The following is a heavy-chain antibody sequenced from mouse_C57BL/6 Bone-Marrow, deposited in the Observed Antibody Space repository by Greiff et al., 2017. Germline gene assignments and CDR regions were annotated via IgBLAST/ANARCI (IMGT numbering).Heavy chain of an antibody. V-gene: IGHV5-9-1*02. J-gene: IGHJ4*01. CDR1: GFTFSSYA. CDR2: ISSGGDYI. CDR3: TREGSYSNYVDYYAMDY. Sequence: DVMLVESGEGLVKPGGSLKLSCAASGFTFSSYAMSWVRQTPEKRLEWVAYISSGGDYIYYADTVKGRFTISRDNARNTLYLQMSSLKSEDTAMYYCTREGSYSNYVDYYAMDYWGQGTSVTVSS. D-gene: IGHD2-5*01.